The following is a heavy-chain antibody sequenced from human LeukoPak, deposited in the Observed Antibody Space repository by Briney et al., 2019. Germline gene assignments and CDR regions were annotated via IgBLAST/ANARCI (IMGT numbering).Heavy chain of an antibody. Sequence: GGSLRLSCAASGFTFSSYAMHWVRQAPGKGLEWVAVISYDGSNKYYADSVKGRFTISRDNSKNTLYLQMNSLRAEDTAVYYCARRGSTVVTPWYYYGMDVWGQGTTVTVSS. D-gene: IGHD4-23*01. V-gene: IGHV3-30*04. CDR3: ARRGSTVVTPWYYYGMDV. CDR2: ISYDGSNK. J-gene: IGHJ6*02. CDR1: GFTFSSYA.